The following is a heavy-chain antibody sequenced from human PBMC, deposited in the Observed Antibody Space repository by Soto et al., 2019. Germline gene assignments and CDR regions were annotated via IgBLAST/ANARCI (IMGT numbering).Heavy chain of an antibody. Sequence: QVQLVQSGAEVKKPGASVKVSCKASGYTFTAYYIHWVRQAPGQGLECMGWIDPNRGGTNYAQKFQGRVTRTGATSISTAYRERSSLRSDDAAVYFCARSELSSIEAVGYYYGMDVWGQGTTVTVSS. CDR1: GYTFTAYY. D-gene: IGHD6-6*01. CDR3: ARSELSSIEAVGYYYGMDV. CDR2: IDPNRGGT. J-gene: IGHJ6*02. V-gene: IGHV1-2*02.